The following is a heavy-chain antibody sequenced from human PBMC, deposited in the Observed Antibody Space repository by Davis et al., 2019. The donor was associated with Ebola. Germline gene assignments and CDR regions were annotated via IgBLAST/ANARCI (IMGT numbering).Heavy chain of an antibody. CDR1: GGSISSYY. V-gene: IGHV4-34*01. CDR3: ARGVGATTGWFDP. Sequence: MPSETLSLTCTVSGGSISSYYWSWIRQPPGKGLEWIGEINHSGSTNYNPSLKSRVTISVDTSKNQFSLKLSSVTAADTAVYYCARGVGATTGWFDPWGQGTLVTVSS. CDR2: INHSGST. J-gene: IGHJ5*02. D-gene: IGHD1-26*01.